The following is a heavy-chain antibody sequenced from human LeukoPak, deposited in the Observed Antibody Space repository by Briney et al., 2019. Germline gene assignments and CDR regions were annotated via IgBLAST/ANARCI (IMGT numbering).Heavy chain of an antibody. CDR2: ISSDGNTI. D-gene: IGHD5-18*01. J-gene: IGHJ3*02. CDR1: GLTFSSYW. Sequence: GSLRLSCAASGLTFSSYWMHWVRQAPGKGLVWISGISSDGNTINYVDSVKGRFTISRDNAKNSLYLQMNSLRAEDTAVYYCARADLDTDAFDIWGQGTMVTVSS. CDR3: ARADLDTDAFDI. V-gene: IGHV3-74*01.